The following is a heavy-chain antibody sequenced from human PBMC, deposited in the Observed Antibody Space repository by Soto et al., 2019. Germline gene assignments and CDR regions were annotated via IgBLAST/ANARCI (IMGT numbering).Heavy chain of an antibody. CDR3: ARDLSSFSDTAMVYYYYGMDV. Sequence: SETLSLTCTVSGGSMSSGGYYWSWIRKHPGKGLEWIGYIYYSGSTYYNPSLKSRVTISVDTSKNQFSLKLSSVTAADTAVYYCARDLSSFSDTAMVYYYYGMDVWGQGTTVTVSS. CDR2: IYYSGST. V-gene: IGHV4-31*03. J-gene: IGHJ6*02. CDR1: GGSMSSGGYY. D-gene: IGHD5-18*01.